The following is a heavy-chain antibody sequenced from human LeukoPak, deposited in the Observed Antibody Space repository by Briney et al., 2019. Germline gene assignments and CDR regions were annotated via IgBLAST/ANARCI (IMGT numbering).Heavy chain of an antibody. D-gene: IGHD5-24*01. Sequence: GGSLRLSCAASGFTFSNYEMNWVRQAPGKGLEWVSYISSSGSNIYYADSVKGRFTISRDNARNSLYLQLNSLRAEDTAVYYCARDRGDGYKNRGSYQDYWGQGTLVTVSS. J-gene: IGHJ4*02. V-gene: IGHV3-48*03. CDR1: GFTFSNYE. CDR3: ARDRGDGYKNRGSYQDY. CDR2: ISSSGSNI.